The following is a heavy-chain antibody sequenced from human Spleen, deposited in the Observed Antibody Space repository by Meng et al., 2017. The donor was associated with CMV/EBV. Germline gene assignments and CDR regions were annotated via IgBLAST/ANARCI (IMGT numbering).Heavy chain of an antibody. Sequence: GESLKISCAASGFTFISYAMSWVRQAPGRGLAWASAITASGGSTYYADSVKGRFTVSRDNSKNTLYLQMNSLRAEDTAVYYCAKAFSSSWYREYYDDWGQGTLVTVSS. J-gene: IGHJ4*01. CDR2: ITASGGST. CDR3: AKAFSSSWYREYYDD. D-gene: IGHD6-13*01. V-gene: IGHV3-23*01. CDR1: GFTFISYA.